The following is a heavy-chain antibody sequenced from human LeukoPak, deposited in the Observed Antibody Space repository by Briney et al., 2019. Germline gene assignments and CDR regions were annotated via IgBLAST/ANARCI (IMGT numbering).Heavy chain of an antibody. CDR3: VSPGWDGWYLLHFDY. Sequence: GGSLRLSCAASGFTFSSYGMHWVRQAPGKGLEWVAFIRYDGSNKYYADSVKGRFTISRDNSKNTLYLQMNSLRAEDTAVYYCVSPGWDGWYLLHFDYWGQGALVTVSS. J-gene: IGHJ4*02. V-gene: IGHV3-30*02. D-gene: IGHD2-15*01. CDR2: IRYDGSNK. CDR1: GFTFSSYG.